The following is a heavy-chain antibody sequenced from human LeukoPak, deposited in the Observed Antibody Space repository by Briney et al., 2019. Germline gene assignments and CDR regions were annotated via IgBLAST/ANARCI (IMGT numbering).Heavy chain of an antibody. V-gene: IGHV4-61*08. CDR1: GGSISSGGYY. CDR2: IYHSGST. CDR3: ARDQGCSSTSCRRWGYNWFDP. D-gene: IGHD2-2*01. Sequence: SETLSLTCTVSGGSISSGGYYWSWIRQPPGKGLEWIGYIYHSGSTYYNPSLKSRVTISVDTSKNQFSLKLSSVTAADTAVYYCARDQGCSSTSCRRWGYNWFDPWGQGTLVTVSS. J-gene: IGHJ5*02.